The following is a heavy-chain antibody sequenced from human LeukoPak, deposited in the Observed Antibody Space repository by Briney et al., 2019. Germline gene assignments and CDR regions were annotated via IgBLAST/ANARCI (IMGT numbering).Heavy chain of an antibody. J-gene: IGHJ6*02. D-gene: IGHD6-25*01. Sequence: TSETLSLTCTVSGGSISSYYWSWIRQPPGKGLEWIGYIYYSGSTNYNPSLKSRVTISVDMSKNQFSLKLSSVTAADTAVYYCARAAEGYYYYGMDVWGQGTTVTVSS. V-gene: IGHV4-59*08. CDR1: GGSISSYY. CDR3: ARAAEGYYYYGMDV. CDR2: IYYSGST.